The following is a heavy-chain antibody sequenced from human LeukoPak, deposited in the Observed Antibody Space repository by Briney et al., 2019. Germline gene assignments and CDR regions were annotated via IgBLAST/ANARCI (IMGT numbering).Heavy chain of an antibody. D-gene: IGHD3-22*01. CDR2: INPNSGGT. Sequence: ASVKVSCKASGYTFTGYYMHWVRQAPGQGLEWMGWINPNSGGTNYAQKFQGRVTMTRDTSISTAYMELSRLRSDDTAVYYCARAYDSSGWLFDCWGQGTLVTVSS. CDR1: GYTFTGYY. J-gene: IGHJ4*02. V-gene: IGHV1-2*02. CDR3: ARAYDSSGWLFDC.